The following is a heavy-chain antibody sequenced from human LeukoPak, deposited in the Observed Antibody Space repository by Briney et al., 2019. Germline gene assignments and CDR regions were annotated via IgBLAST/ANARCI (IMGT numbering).Heavy chain of an antibody. Sequence: ASVKVSCKASGGTFSSYAISWVRQAPGQGLEWMGGIIPIFGTANYAQKFQGRVTITTDESTSTAYMELSSLRSGDTAVYYCAFNSDYGDYAGDYWGQGTLVTVSS. CDR1: GGTFSSYA. CDR3: AFNSDYGDYAGDY. CDR2: IIPIFGTA. V-gene: IGHV1-69*05. J-gene: IGHJ4*02. D-gene: IGHD4-17*01.